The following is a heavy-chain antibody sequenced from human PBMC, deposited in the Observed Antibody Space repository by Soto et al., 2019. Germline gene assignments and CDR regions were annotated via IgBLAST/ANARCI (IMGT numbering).Heavy chain of an antibody. CDR1: GFSVSSNY. Sequence: EVQLVESGGGLIQPGGSLRLSCAASGFSVSSNYMSWVRQAPGKGLEWVSVIYSGGSTHYADSVEGRFTISRDISKNTLYLQMNSLRAEDTAVYYCARDPGSIAVAGTTWGQGTLVTASS. J-gene: IGHJ5*02. V-gene: IGHV3-53*01. CDR3: ARDPGSIAVAGTT. D-gene: IGHD6-19*01. CDR2: IYSGGST.